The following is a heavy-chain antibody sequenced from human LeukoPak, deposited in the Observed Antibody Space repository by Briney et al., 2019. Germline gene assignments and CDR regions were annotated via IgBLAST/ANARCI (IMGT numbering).Heavy chain of an antibody. CDR3: ARDQSYQPYYYGMDV. J-gene: IGHJ6*02. CDR1: GGTFSSYA. CDR2: IIPIFGTA. V-gene: IGHV1-69*13. D-gene: IGHD2-2*01. Sequence: SVTVSCKASGGTFSSYAISWVRQAPGQGLEWMGGIIPIFGTANYAQKFQGRVTITADESTSTAYMELSSLRSEDTAVYYCARDQSYQPYYYGMDVWGQGTTVTVSS.